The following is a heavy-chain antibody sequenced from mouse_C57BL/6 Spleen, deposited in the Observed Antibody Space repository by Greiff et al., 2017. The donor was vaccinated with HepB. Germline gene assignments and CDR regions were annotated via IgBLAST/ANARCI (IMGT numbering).Heavy chain of an antibody. CDR2: IDPSDSYT. CDR3: ARTGWGPDV. Sequence: QVQLQQPGAELVMPGASVKLSCKASGYTFTSYWMHWVKQRPGQGLEWIGEIDPSDSYTNYNQKFKGKSTLTVDKSSSTAYMQRSSLTSEDSAVYYGARTGWGPDVWGTGTTVTVSS. CDR1: GYTFTSYW. J-gene: IGHJ1*03. V-gene: IGHV1-69*01.